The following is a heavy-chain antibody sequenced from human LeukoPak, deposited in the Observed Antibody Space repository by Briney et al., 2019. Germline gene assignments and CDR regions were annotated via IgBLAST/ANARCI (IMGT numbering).Heavy chain of an antibody. CDR3: ARGRYSAGDNWFDP. V-gene: IGHV4-59*01. D-gene: IGHD3-9*01. Sequence: SETLSLTCTVSGGSITSSYWSWIRQSPGKGLEWIGYIHYTGSTNYNPTLKSRVTMLIDTSKNQFSLKLSSVTAADTAVYYCARGRYSAGDNWFDPWGQGTLVTVSS. J-gene: IGHJ5*02. CDR1: GGSITSSY. CDR2: IHYTGST.